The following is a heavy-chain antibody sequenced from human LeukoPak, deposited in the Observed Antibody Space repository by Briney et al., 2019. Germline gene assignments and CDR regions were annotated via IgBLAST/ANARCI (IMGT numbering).Heavy chain of an antibody. D-gene: IGHD7-27*01. Sequence: GGSLRLSCAASGFTFNNYWMHWVRQAPGKGLVWVSHINTDGSATNYADSVKGRFTISRDNAKNTLYLQMDSLGAEDTAVYHCTRDNGGMGSWGQGTLVTVSS. CDR1: GFTFNNYW. CDR2: INTDGSAT. J-gene: IGHJ5*02. CDR3: TRDNGGMGS. V-gene: IGHV3-74*01.